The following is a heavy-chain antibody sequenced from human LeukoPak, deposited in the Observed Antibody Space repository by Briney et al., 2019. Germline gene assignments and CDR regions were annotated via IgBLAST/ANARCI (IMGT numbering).Heavy chain of an antibody. V-gene: IGHV3-23*01. J-gene: IGHJ3*02. CDR2: IGITSEFI. D-gene: IGHD4-17*01. CDR3: AKDPNGDYVGAFDT. CDR1: GFTITAYA. Sequence: GGSLRLSCAASGFTITAYAMSWVRQSPGKGLEWVSGIGITSEFIHYADSVKGRFTISRDNSKNTVYLEMSSLRAEDAAVYYCAKDPNGDYVGAFDTWGQGTMVIVSS.